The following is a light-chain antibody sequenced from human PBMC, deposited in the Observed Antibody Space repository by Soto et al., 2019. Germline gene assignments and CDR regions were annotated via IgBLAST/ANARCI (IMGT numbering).Light chain of an antibody. J-gene: IGKJ5*01. CDR2: GAS. CDR3: QQRSNWPIT. CDR1: QTVSNNY. V-gene: IGKV3D-20*02. Sequence: ETVLTQSPGSLSLSLGDRATLFCRASQTVSNNYLAWYQQKPGQAPRLLIYGASSRATGIPARFSGSGSGTDFTLTISSLEPEDFALYYCQQRSNWPITFGQGTRLEIK.